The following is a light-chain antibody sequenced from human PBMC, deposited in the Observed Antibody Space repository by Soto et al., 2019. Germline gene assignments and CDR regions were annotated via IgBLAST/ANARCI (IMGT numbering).Light chain of an antibody. CDR2: KAS. CDR1: QSISSW. V-gene: IGKV1-5*03. Sequence: DIQMTQSPSTLSAFVGDRVTITCRASQSISSWLAWYQQKPGKAPKLLIYKASSLESGVPSRFSGSGSGTEFTLTISSLQPDDFATDYCQQYNSYPWTFGQGTKVEIK. J-gene: IGKJ1*01. CDR3: QQYNSYPWT.